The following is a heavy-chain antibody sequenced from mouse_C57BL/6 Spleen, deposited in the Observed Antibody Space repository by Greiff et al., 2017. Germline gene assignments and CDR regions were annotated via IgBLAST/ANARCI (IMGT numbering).Heavy chain of an antibody. CDR2: INPSSGYT. CDR1: GYTFTSYT. Sequence: QVQLQQSGAELARPGASVKMTCKASGYTFTSYTMHWVKQRPGQGLEWIGYINPSSGYTKYNQKFKDKATLTADKSSSTAYMQLSSLTSEDSAVYYCARYGNPHWYFDVWGTGTTVTVYS. V-gene: IGHV1-4*01. CDR3: ARYGNPHWYFDV. J-gene: IGHJ1*03. D-gene: IGHD2-1*01.